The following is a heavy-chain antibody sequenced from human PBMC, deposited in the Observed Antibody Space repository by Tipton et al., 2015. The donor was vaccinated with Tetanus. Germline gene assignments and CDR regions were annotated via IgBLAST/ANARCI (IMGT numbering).Heavy chain of an antibody. V-gene: IGHV1-18*01. D-gene: IGHD3-10*01. CDR1: GYTFTSYG. Sequence: QVQLVQSGAEVKKPGASVKVSCKASGYTFTSYGISWVRQAPGQGLEWMGWISAYNGNTNYAQKLQGRVTMTTDTSTSTAYMELRSLRSDDTAVYYGARDQVRFVPRKYGMDVWGQGTTVTVSS. CDR3: ARDQVRFVPRKYGMDV. J-gene: IGHJ6*02. CDR2: ISAYNGNT.